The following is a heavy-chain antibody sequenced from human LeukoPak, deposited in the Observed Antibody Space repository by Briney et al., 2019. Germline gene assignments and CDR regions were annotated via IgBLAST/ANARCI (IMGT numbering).Heavy chain of an antibody. CDR1: GYTFTGYY. J-gene: IGHJ6*03. CDR2: INPNSGGT. D-gene: IGHD3-22*01. CDR3: AKSLYFYDRSNYRYYYYMDV. V-gene: IGHV1-2*02. Sequence: GASVKVSCKASGYTFTGYYMHWVRQAPGQGLEWMGWINPNSGGTNYAQKFQGRVTMTRDTSISTAYMELSRLRSDDTAVYYCAKSLYFYDRSNYRYYYYMDVWAAGTTVTVSS.